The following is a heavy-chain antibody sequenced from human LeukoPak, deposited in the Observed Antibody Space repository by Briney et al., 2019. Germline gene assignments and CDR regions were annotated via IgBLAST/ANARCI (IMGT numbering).Heavy chain of an antibody. J-gene: IGHJ4*02. V-gene: IGHV1-2*02. CDR3: ARPFIETPSLGALDY. D-gene: IGHD4-23*01. CDR2: INPDSGGT. Sequence: GASVTVSCKASGYTFTDYYMHWVRQAPGQGLEWMGWINPDSGGTNYAQNFQGRVTITRDTSISTAYMELSRLRSDDTAVYYCARPFIETPSLGALDYWGQGTLVTVSS. CDR1: GYTFTDYY.